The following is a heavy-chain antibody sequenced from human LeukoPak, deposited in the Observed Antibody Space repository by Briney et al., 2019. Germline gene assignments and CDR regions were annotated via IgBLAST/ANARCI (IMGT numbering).Heavy chain of an antibody. V-gene: IGHV1-69*01. CDR3: ARDYYGSGSLLNWFDP. J-gene: IGHJ5*02. CDR2: IIPIFGTA. D-gene: IGHD3-10*01. CDR1: GGTFSSYA. Sequence: SVKVSCKASGGTFSSYAISWVRQAPGQGLEWMGGIIPIFGTANYAQKFQGRVTITADESTSTAYVELSSLRSEDTAVYYCARDYYGSGSLLNWFDPWGQGTLVTVSS.